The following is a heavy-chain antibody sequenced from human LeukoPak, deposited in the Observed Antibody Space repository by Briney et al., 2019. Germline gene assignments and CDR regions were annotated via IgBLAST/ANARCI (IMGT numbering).Heavy chain of an antibody. J-gene: IGHJ4*02. CDR3: ATTHCSSTSCWNGDFDY. CDR1: GFTFSSYS. CDR2: ISSSSYI. Sequence: GGSLRLSCAASGFTFSSYSMNWVRQAPGKGLEWVSSISSSSYIYYADSVKGRFTISRDNAKNSLYLQMNSLRAEDTAVYYCATTHCSSTSCWNGDFDYWGQGTLVTVSS. V-gene: IGHV3-21*01. D-gene: IGHD2-2*01.